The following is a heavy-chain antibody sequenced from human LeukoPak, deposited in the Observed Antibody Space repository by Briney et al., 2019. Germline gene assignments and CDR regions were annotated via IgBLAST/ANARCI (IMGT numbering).Heavy chain of an antibody. CDR3: ARLIAAAGGDY. CDR2: ISYSGST. D-gene: IGHD6-13*01. Sequence: SETLSLTCTVSGGSISSYYWSWIRQPPGKGLEWIGYISYSGSTNYNPSLKSRVTISLDTSKNQFSLRLSSVTAADTAVYYCARLIAAAGGDYWGQGTLVTVSS. V-gene: IGHV4-59*08. CDR1: GGSISSYY. J-gene: IGHJ4*02.